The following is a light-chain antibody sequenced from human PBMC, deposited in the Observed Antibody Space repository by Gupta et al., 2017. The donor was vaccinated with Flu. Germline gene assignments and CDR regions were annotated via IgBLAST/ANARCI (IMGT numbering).Light chain of an antibody. Sequence: SVSPGERVILSCRASQSVSSKVAWYQQKPGQAPRLLIYDASTRATGIPARFTGSGYGTEFTLLISSLQSEDVALYYCQQYYDGPPLTFGGGTKG. CDR2: DAS. CDR1: QSVSSK. J-gene: IGKJ4*01. CDR3: QQYYDGPPLT. V-gene: IGKV3-15*01.